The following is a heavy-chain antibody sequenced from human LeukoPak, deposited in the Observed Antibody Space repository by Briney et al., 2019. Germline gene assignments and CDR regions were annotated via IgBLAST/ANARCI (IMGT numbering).Heavy chain of an antibody. CDR2: INHSGST. CDR1: GGSFSGYY. V-gene: IGHV4-34*01. D-gene: IGHD2-15*01. Sequence: SETLSLTCAVYGGSFSGYYWSWIRQAPGKGLEWIGEINHSGSTNYNPSLESRVTISVDTSKHQFSLQLSSVTAADTAVYYCATEPGYCSGGRCYGGWFDPWGQGTLVTVSS. CDR3: ATEPGYCSGGRCYGGWFDP. J-gene: IGHJ5*02.